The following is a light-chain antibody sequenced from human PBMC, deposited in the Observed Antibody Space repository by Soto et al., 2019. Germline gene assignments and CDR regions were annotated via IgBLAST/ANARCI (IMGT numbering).Light chain of an antibody. J-gene: IGLJ3*02. CDR2: ANT. CDR3: QSYDISLSGWV. V-gene: IGLV1-40*01. Sequence: QSVLTQPPSVSGAPGQRVTISCTGSRSNIGGGYDVHWYQQLPGAAPKLLIFANTKRPSGVPDRFSGSESGTSASLAITGLQAEDEADYFCQSYDISLSGWVFGGGTQLTVL. CDR1: RSNIGGGYD.